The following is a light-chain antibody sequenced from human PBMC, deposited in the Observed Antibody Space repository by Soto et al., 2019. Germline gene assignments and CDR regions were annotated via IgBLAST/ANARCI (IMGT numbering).Light chain of an antibody. J-gene: IGKJ4*01. CDR1: HSVDSN. V-gene: IGKV3D-15*01. CDR2: GAS. Sequence: EIVMTQSPGTLSVSTGQGATLSCRASHSVDSNLAWYQQKPGQAPRLLIFGASTRPTGIPDRFSGSGSGTEFTLTISSLQSEDFAVYYCQQYDKWPLTFGGGTKVDI. CDR3: QQYDKWPLT.